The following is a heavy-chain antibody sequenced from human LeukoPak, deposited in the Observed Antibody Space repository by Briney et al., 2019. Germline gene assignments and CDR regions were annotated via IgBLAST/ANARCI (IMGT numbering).Heavy chain of an antibody. J-gene: IGHJ4*01. Sequence: GGSLRLSCAASGFSFTNYAMSWVRQAPAGGPEWLSRMTGGGETFYADSVKGRFTLSRYDSMNTVYLQLNNLRVEDTAINYCARARWISTADAVGRGQGTHGTASS. CDR2: MTGGGET. CDR1: GFSFTNYA. CDR3: ARARWISTADAVG. V-gene: IGHV3-23*01. D-gene: IGHD5-12*01.